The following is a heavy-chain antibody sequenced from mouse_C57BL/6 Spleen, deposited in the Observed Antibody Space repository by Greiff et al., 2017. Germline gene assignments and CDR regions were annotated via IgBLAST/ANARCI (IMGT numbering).Heavy chain of an antibody. CDR3: AREPNYYGSSYWYFDV. V-gene: IGHV3-6*01. CDR2: ISYDGSN. D-gene: IGHD1-1*01. J-gene: IGHJ1*03. CDR1: GYSITSGYY. Sequence: EVQVVESGPGLVKPSQSLSLTCSVTGYSITSGYYWNWIRQFPGNKLEWMGYISYDGSNNYNPSLKNRISITRDTSKNQFFLKLNSVTTEDTATYYCAREPNYYGSSYWYFDVWGTGTTVTVSS.